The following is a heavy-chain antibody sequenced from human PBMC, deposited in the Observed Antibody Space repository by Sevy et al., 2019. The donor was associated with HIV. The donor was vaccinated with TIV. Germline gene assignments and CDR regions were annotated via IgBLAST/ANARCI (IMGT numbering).Heavy chain of an antibody. V-gene: IGHV3-23*01. CDR3: AKDRVSGTYYTGDFHC. J-gene: IGHJ4*02. CDR1: GFTFSTYA. CDR2: ISGSGGST. D-gene: IGHD3-10*01. Sequence: GGSLRLSCAASGFTFSTYAMTWVRQAPGKGLEWVSVISGSGGSTYYADSVQGRFTISRDNSKNTLYLQMNSLRPEDTAVYYCAKDRVSGTYYTGDFHCWGQGTLVTVSS.